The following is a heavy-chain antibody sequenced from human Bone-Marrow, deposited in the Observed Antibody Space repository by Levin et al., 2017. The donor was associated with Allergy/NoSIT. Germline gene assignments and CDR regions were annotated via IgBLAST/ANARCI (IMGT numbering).Heavy chain of an antibody. CDR3: AKMRMKSPTLDWFDP. V-gene: IGHV3-23*01. CDR2: INYDGSKT. CDR1: GFTFNTYA. J-gene: IGHJ5*01. D-gene: IGHD2-15*01. Sequence: LGESLKISCAASGFTFNTYAMTWVRQAPGKGLDWVSMINYDGSKTYYADSVRGRFNISRDNSKNTLYLQLNSVRAEDTAVYYCAKMRMKSPTLDWFDPWGQGTLVTVSS.